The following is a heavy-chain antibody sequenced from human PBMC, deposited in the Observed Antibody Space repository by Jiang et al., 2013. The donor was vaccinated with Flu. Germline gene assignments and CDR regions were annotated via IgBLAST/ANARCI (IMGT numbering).Heavy chain of an antibody. Sequence: RLSCAASGFTFSSYAMHWVRQAPGKGLEWVSAISGSGGSTYYADSVKGRFTISRDNSKNTLYLQMNSLRAEDTAVYYCAKDLGLGVVLKGFDYWGQGTLVTVSS. CDR3: AKDLGLGVVLKGFDY. V-gene: IGHV3-23*01. D-gene: IGHD3-3*01. CDR2: ISGSGGST. CDR1: GFTFSSYA. J-gene: IGHJ4*02.